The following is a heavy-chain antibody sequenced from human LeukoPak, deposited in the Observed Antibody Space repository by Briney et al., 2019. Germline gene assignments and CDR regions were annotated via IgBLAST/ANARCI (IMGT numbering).Heavy chain of an antibody. CDR2: IIPIFGTA. Sequence: SVKVSCKASGGTFSSYAISWVRQAPGQGLEWKGGIIPIFGTANYAQKFQGRVTITTDESTSTAYMELSSLRSEDTAVYYCARSYDSSGYYPAPFDYWGQGTLVTVSS. J-gene: IGHJ4*02. CDR3: ARSYDSSGYYPAPFDY. D-gene: IGHD3-22*01. V-gene: IGHV1-69*05. CDR1: GGTFSSYA.